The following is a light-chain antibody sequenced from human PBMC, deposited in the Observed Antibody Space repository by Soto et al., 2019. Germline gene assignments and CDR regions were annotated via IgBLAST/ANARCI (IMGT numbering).Light chain of an antibody. CDR2: DAS. CDR1: QGISSA. CDR3: QQFNNYPL. J-gene: IGKJ4*01. V-gene: IGKV1D-13*01. Sequence: AIQLTQSPSSLSASVGDRVTITCRASQGISSALAWYQQKPGKAPKLLIYDASSLESGVPSRFSGSGSGTDFTLPISSLQPEDFATYYCQQFNNYPLFGGGTKVEIK.